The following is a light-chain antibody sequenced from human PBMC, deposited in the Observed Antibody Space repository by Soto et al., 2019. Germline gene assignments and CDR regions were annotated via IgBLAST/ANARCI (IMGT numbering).Light chain of an antibody. CDR1: QSISSY. CDR3: QQRFTWPS. V-gene: IGKV3-11*01. J-gene: IGKJ3*01. CDR2: DAS. Sequence: ETVLTQSPANLSLSPGERATLSCRASQSISSYLAWYQQKPGQAPRLLIYDASNRATGIPARFSGSGSGTDFTLTISSLEPEDFAVYYCQQRFTWPSFGPGTKVDIK.